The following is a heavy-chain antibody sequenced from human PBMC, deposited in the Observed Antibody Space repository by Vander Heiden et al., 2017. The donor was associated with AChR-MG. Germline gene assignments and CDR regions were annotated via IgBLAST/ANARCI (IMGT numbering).Heavy chain of an antibody. D-gene: IGHD1-7*01. CDR3: TTLSLWNYVLET. J-gene: IGHJ5*02. CDR2: TQRNSDGGVT. CDR1: GCTFKEAR. Sequence: DVHLVESGGGLVKPGGSLRLSCAVSGCTFKEARMNWVGQAPGQGLEWRGRTQRNSDGGVTNHAAPVKGKFTISRDDSKTTLYLGMAGLKTEDTGVYYCTTLSLWNYVLETWGQGSLVTVSS. V-gene: IGHV3-15*01.